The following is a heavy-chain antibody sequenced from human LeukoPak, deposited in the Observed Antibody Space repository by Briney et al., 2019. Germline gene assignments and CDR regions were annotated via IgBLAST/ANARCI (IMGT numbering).Heavy chain of an antibody. V-gene: IGHV1-18*01. D-gene: IGHD5-18*01. CDR3: ARSSGSTQLWLSGDYFDY. Sequence: GASVKVSCKASGYTFTSYGISWVRQAPGQGLEWMGWISAYNGNTNYAQKLQGRVTMTTDTSTSTAYMELRSLRSDDTAVYYCARSSGSTQLWLSGDYFDYWGQGTLVTVSS. CDR1: GYTFTSYG. J-gene: IGHJ4*02. CDR2: ISAYNGNT.